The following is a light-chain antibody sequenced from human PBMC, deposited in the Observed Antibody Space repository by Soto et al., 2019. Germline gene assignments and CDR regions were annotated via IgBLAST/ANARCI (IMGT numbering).Light chain of an antibody. CDR3: AAWDDSLSAVV. Sequence: QSVLTQPPSASGAPGQRVTISCSGSSSNIGSDSVSWYQQLPGTAPKLLIYNNNQRPSGVPDRFSGSKSGTSASLAISGLRSEDEADYYCAAWDDSLSAVVFGGGTKLTVL. V-gene: IGLV1-44*01. CDR1: SSNIGSDS. J-gene: IGLJ2*01. CDR2: NNN.